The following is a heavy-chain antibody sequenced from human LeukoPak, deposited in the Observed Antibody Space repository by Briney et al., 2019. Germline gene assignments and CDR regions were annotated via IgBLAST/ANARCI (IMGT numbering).Heavy chain of an antibody. CDR3: ARVRWELDYDAFDI. Sequence: GGSLRLSCAASGFTFSSYSMNWVRQAPGKGLEWVSSISSSSSYTYYADSVKGRFTISRDNAKNSLYLQMNSLRAEDTAAYYCARVRWELDYDAFDIWGQGTMVTVSS. CDR1: GFTFSSYS. D-gene: IGHD1-26*01. J-gene: IGHJ3*02. V-gene: IGHV3-21*01. CDR2: ISSSSSYT.